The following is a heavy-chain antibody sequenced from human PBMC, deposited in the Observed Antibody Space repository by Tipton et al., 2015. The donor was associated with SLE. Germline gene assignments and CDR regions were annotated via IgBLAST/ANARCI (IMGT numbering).Heavy chain of an antibody. CDR1: GGSISSYY. Sequence: TLSLTCTVSGGSISSYYWTWIRQPPGKGLEWIGDVHKSGTTNYNPSLKSRVTISLGTSTSQFSLRLSSVTAADTAVYFCTRSLYNTNWFWFDPWGQGTLVIVSS. V-gene: IGHV4-59*01. D-gene: IGHD6-13*01. CDR3: TRSLYNTNWFWFDP. CDR2: VHKSGTT. J-gene: IGHJ5*02.